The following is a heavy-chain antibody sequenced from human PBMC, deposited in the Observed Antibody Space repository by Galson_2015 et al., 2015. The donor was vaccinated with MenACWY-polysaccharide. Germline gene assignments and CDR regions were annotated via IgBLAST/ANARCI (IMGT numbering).Heavy chain of an antibody. CDR3: ARSYCSRTSCAGMAV. CDR1: GFTFSSYA. V-gene: IGHV3-30*04. J-gene: IGHJ6*02. CDR2: ISYDGRNK. Sequence: SLRLSCAASGFTFSSYAIHWVRQAPGKGLEWVAVISYDGRNKYYADAVKGRATISRDNSKNTLYLQMNSLRVEDTAVYYCARSYCSRTSCAGMAVPGQGTTVTVSS. D-gene: IGHD2-2*01.